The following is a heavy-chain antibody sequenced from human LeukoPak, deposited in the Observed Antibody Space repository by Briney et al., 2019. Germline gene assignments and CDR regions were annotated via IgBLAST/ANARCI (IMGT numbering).Heavy chain of an antibody. D-gene: IGHD2-2*01. CDR3: ARDGRGGVVPAVPGQGRHTSLYAFDI. CDR2: INPSGGST. V-gene: IGHV1-46*01. J-gene: IGHJ3*02. CDR1: GYTFTSYY. Sequence: ASVKVSCKTSGYTFTSYYMHWVRQAPGQGLEWMGIINPSGGSTSYAQKFQGRVTMTRDTSTSTVYMELSSLRSEDTAVYYCARDGRGGVVPAVPGQGRHTSLYAFDIWGQGTMVTVSS.